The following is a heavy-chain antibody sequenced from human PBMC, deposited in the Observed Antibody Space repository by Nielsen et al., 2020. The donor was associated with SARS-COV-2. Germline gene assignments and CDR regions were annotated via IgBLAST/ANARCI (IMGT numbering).Heavy chain of an antibody. J-gene: IGHJ4*02. Sequence: GESLKISCKGSGFTFTSYWIAWVRQMPGKGLEWMGIIYPGDSETKYSQSIQGQVIIAADKSTSTVYLQWSSLKASDTAIYYCARSKAGVVNLDYWGRGTLVTVSS. D-gene: IGHD6-13*01. V-gene: IGHV5-51*01. CDR2: IYPGDSET. CDR3: ARSKAGVVNLDY. CDR1: GFTFTSYW.